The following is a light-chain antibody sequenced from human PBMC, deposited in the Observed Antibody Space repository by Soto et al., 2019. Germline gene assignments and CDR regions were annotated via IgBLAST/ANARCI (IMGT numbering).Light chain of an antibody. V-gene: IGKV3-11*01. CDR1: QSVSNY. J-gene: IGKJ3*01. Sequence: EIVLTQSPATLSLSPGERATLSCRASQSVSNYLAWYQQKPGQAPRLLIYDASNRATGIPARFSGSGSRTDFTLTISSLEPEDFAVYYCQQRSNWPVTFGPGTKVDIK. CDR3: QQRSNWPVT. CDR2: DAS.